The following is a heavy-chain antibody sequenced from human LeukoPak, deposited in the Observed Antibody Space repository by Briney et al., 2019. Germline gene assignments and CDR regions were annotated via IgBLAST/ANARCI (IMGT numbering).Heavy chain of an antibody. CDR1: HYTFTSYG. J-gene: IGHJ6*03. CDR3: ARDGHSDYYNYYYYMDV. V-gene: IGHV1-18*01. D-gene: IGHD4-11*01. CDR2: ISSYNGNT. Sequence: GASVKVSCKASHYTFTSYGVSWVRQAPGQALEWMGWISSYNGNTNYAQKFQGRVTMTADTSTSTAYMGLRSLTSDDTAVYYCARDGHSDYYNYYYYMDVWGKGTTVTIFS.